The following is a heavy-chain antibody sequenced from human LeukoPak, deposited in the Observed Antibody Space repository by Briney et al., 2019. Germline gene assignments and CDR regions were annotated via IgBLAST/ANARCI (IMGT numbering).Heavy chain of an antibody. CDR3: AKFSPTPLLNYYYYGMDV. CDR1: GFTFSTFA. J-gene: IGHJ6*02. V-gene: IGHV3-23*01. Sequence: PGGSLRLSCAAPGFTFSTFAMSWVRQAPGTGLEWVSCFSGSGASTYYADSVKGRFTISRDNSKNTLYLQMNSLRAEDTAVYYCAKFSPTPLLNYYYYGMDVWGQGTTVTVSS. CDR2: FSGSGAST.